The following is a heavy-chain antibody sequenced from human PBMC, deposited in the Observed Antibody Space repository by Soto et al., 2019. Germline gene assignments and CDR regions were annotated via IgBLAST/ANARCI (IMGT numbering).Heavy chain of an antibody. J-gene: IGHJ1*01. CDR2: ISDDSSYI. CDR1: GFMFSAYT. Sequence: GSLRLSCAASGFMFSAYTMNWVRQAPGKGLEWLSSISDDSSYIDYSDSLRGRFTVSRDNARNSLYLQIDSLGVEDTAVYYCATPYYFNHWGPGTLVTVSS. D-gene: IGHD3-16*01. V-gene: IGHV3-21*06. CDR3: ATPYYFNH.